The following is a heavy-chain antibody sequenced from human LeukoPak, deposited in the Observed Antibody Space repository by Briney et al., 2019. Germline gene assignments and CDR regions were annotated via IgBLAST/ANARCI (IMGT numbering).Heavy chain of an antibody. D-gene: IGHD6-19*01. CDR3: AKDASSGFTRYFDY. CDR1: GFGFSSSV. V-gene: IGHV3-30*02. CDR2: IHYDGSNK. Sequence: GGSLRLSCAVPGFGFSSSVMHWVRQAPGKGLEWVAFIHYDGSNKYYADSVKGRFTISRDNSKNTLYLQMNSLRAEDTAVYYCAKDASSGFTRYFDYWGQGTLVTVSS. J-gene: IGHJ4*02.